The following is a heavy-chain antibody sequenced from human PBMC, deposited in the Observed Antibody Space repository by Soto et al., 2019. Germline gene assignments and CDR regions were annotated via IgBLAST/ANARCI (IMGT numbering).Heavy chain of an antibody. V-gene: IGHV1-18*01. CDR2: ISPYNGNT. Sequence: ASVKVACKASGYTFTSYGITWVLQAPGQGLECMGWISPYNGNTNYAQKFQGRVTITADESTSTAYMELSSLRSEDTAVYYCASSGFRRNLVDYWGQGTLVTVSS. CDR1: GYTFTSYG. D-gene: IGHD1-1*01. J-gene: IGHJ4*02. CDR3: ASSGFRRNLVDY.